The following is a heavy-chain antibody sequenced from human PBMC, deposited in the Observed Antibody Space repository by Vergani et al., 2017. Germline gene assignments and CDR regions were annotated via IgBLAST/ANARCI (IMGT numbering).Heavy chain of an antibody. V-gene: IGHV3-7*03. Sequence: EVQLVESGGGLVQPGGSLRLSCAASGFTFSSFWMRWVRRAPGKGLVWVANIKQDGSEKYDVDSVKGRFTISRDNAKNSLYLQMNSLRAEDTAVYYCARGRPNXFDPWGQGTLVTVSS. D-gene: IGHD1-1*01. CDR3: ARGRPNXFDP. J-gene: IGHJ5*02. CDR2: IKQDGSEK. CDR1: GFTFSSFW.